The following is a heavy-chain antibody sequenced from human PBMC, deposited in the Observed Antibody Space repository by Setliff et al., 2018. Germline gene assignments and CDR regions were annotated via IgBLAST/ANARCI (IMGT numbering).Heavy chain of an antibody. CDR3: ARSLGSGSYYNSRPFYSDY. D-gene: IGHD3-10*01. CDR2: IYYSGST. CDR1: GGSISSGGYY. J-gene: IGHJ4*02. Sequence: SETLSLTCTVSGGSISSGGYYWSWIRQHPGKGLEWIGYIYYSGSTYYNSSLKRQITISLDTSKNQFSLKMNSVTAADTAVYYCARSLGSGSYYNSRPFYSDYWGQGTLVTVSS. V-gene: IGHV4-31*01.